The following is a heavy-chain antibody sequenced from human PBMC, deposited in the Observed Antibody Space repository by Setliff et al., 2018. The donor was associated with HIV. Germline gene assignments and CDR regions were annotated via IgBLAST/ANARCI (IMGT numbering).Heavy chain of an antibody. CDR1: GYTFTNYG. D-gene: IGHD1-20*01. Sequence: ASVMVSCKASGYTFTNYGVSWVRQAPGQGLEWMGWISTFDRSINYDDKFEGRITMTTDTSTTTAHMELRSLRTDDTAIYYCARANSLLQYNEGWSPENPFNIWGQGTLVTVSS. V-gene: IGHV1-18*01. CDR3: ARANSLLQYNEGWSPENPFNI. J-gene: IGHJ4*03. CDR2: ISTFDRSI.